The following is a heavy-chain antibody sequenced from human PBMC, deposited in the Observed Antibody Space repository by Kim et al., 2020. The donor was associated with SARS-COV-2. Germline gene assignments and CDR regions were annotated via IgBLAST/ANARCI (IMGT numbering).Heavy chain of an antibody. J-gene: IGHJ4*02. Sequence: SETLSLTCTVSGGSISSGSYYWSWIRQHPGKGLEWIGYIYYSGSTYYNPSLKSRVTISVDTSKNQFSLKLSSVTAADTAVYYCASFARFGGVIVPGWDWGQGTLVTVSS. D-gene: IGHD3-16*02. V-gene: IGHV4-31*03. CDR2: IYYSGST. CDR1: GGSISSGSYY. CDR3: ASFARFGGVIVPGWD.